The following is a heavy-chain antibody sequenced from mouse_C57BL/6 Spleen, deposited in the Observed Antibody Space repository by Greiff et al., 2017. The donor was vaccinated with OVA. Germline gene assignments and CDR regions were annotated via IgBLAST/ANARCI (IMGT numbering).Heavy chain of an antibody. CDR1: GYTFTSYW. Sequence: VQRVESGAELVMPGASVKLSCKASGYTFTSYWMHWVKQRPGQGLEWIGEIDPSDSYTNYNQKFKGKSTLTVDKSSSTAYMQLSSLTSEDSAVYYCARGRYFDVWGTGTTVTVSS. J-gene: IGHJ1*03. V-gene: IGHV1-69*01. CDR2: IDPSDSYT. CDR3: ARGRYFDV.